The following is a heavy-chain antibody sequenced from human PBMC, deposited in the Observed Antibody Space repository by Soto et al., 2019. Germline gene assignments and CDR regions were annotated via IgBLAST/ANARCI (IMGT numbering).Heavy chain of an antibody. J-gene: IGHJ3*01. V-gene: IGHV3-30*03. D-gene: IGHD3-16*01. CDR1: GFTFSSFA. CDR3: ARGGRGLRGAFDV. CDR2: ISFNGLSQ. Sequence: QELLVESGGGVVQPGRSLRLSCAASGFTFSSFAMHWVRQAPGKGLEWVSVISFNGLSQFYPDSIRGRFTISRDNSKNTLYLQLDILRPDDTAVYYCARGGRGLRGAFDVWGQGTEVSVS.